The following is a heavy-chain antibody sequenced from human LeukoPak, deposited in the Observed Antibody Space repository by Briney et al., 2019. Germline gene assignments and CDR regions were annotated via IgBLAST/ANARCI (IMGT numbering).Heavy chain of an antibody. CDR3: ARDHLD. CDR2: IKQDGSER. Sequence: GGSLRLSCAASGLTFSGYWMSWVRQAPGKGLEWVADIKQDGSERYYVDSVKGRFTISRDNAKNSLYLQMNSLRAEDTAVYYCARDHLDWGQGTLVTVSS. J-gene: IGHJ4*02. CDR1: GLTFSGYW. V-gene: IGHV3-7*01.